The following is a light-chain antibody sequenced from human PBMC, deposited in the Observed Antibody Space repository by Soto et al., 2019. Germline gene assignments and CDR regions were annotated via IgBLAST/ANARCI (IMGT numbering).Light chain of an antibody. V-gene: IGKV1-5*01. CDR1: QSIGSW. Sequence: DIQMTQSPSTLPASVGDRVTITCRASQSIGSWLAWYQQKPGKAPKLLIYAASSLQSGVPSRFSGSGSGTDFTLTISSLQRDDFAIYYCQQYNPYSRTFGQGTKVDIK. J-gene: IGKJ1*01. CDR3: QQYNPYSRT. CDR2: AAS.